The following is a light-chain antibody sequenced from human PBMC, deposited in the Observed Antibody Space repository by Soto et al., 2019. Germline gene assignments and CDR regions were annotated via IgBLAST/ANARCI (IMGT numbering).Light chain of an antibody. Sequence: DIQITQSPSTLSASVGDRVTITCRASQSITSWLAWYQQKPGKAPKLLIYGASTLQGGVPSRFSGSESGTDFTLTISSVQPEDFATYYCQQATTFPLTFGGGTKVEIK. J-gene: IGKJ4*01. CDR1: QSITSW. CDR3: QQATTFPLT. CDR2: GAS. V-gene: IGKV1-12*01.